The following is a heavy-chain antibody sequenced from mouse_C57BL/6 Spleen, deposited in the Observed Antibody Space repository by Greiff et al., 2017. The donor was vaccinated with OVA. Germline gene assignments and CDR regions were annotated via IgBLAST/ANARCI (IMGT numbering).Heavy chain of an antibody. CDR3: AREELGRDYAMDY. D-gene: IGHD4-1*01. V-gene: IGHV5-16*01. CDR1: GFTFSDYY. Sequence: DVQLVESEGGLVQPGSSMKLSCTASGFTFSDYYMAWVRQVPEKGLEWVANINYDGSSTYYLDSLKSRFIISRDNAKNILYLQMSSLKSEDTATYYCAREELGRDYAMDYWGQGTSVTVSS. CDR2: INYDGSST. J-gene: IGHJ4*01.